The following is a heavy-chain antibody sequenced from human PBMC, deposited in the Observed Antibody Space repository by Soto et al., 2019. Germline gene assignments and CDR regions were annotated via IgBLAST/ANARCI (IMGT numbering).Heavy chain of an antibody. CDR3: ARVAYYESSGYSYYYGLDV. V-gene: IGHV3-33*01. Sequence: LRLSCAASGFTFRSYGMNWVRQAPGKGLEWVAVIWHDGSNKYYADSVKGRFTISRENSKDTLHLQMNSLRAEDTAVYFCARVAYYESSGYSYYYGLDVWGQGTTVTVSS. D-gene: IGHD3-22*01. J-gene: IGHJ6*02. CDR2: IWHDGSNK. CDR1: GFTFRSYG.